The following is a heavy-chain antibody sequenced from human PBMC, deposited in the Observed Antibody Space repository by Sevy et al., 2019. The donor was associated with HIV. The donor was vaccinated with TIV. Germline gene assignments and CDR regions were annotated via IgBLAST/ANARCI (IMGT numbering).Heavy chain of an antibody. J-gene: IGHJ5*02. CDR3: AGDSGGSMLNTHNWFDP. D-gene: IGHD2-8*02. Sequence: ASVKVSCKTSGGSINSHAIVWVRQAPGQGLEWMGGIIPIFGTTTYAQRFRGRVTITADGLSNTVYLELRSLRSEDTAVYYCAGDSGGSMLNTHNWFDPWGQGTLVTVSS. CDR2: IIPIFGTT. V-gene: IGHV1-69*13. CDR1: GGSINSHA.